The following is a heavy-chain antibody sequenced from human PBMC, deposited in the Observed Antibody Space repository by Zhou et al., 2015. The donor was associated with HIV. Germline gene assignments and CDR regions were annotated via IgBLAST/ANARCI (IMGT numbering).Heavy chain of an antibody. CDR2: ITPMFDIK. V-gene: IGHV1-69*17. Sequence: LMQSGTEVTKPGSSVKVSCKASGGTFSGSDISWVRQAPGQGLEWMGGITPMFDIKNYAQRFRARLNITVDQSTNTAYMELSSLTSEDAAIYFCARSSVNHDYAFDLWGQGTNIIVSS. J-gene: IGHJ3*01. D-gene: IGHD3-22*01. CDR3: ARSSVNHDYAFDL. CDR1: GGTFSGSD.